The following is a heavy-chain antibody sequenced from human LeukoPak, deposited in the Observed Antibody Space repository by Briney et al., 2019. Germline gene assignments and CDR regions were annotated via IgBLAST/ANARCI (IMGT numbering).Heavy chain of an antibody. V-gene: IGHV4-34*01. CDR1: GGSFSGYY. J-gene: IGHJ6*03. Sequence: SETLSLTCAVYGGSFSGYYWSWIRQPPGKGLEWIGEINHSGSTNYNPSLKSRVTISVDTSKNQFSLKLSSVTAADTAVYYCAGEGSRRPYYYDYMYVWGPGTTVTVSS. CDR3: AGEGSRRPYYYDYMYV. D-gene: IGHD2-15*01. CDR2: INHSGST.